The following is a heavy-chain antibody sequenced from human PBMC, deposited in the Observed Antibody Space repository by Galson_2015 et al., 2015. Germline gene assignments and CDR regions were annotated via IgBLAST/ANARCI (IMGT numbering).Heavy chain of an antibody. CDR2: ISYDGSNK. Sequence: SLRLSCAASGFTSSSYGMHWVRQAPGKGLEWVAVISYDGSNKYYADSVKGRFTISRDNSKNTLYLQMNSLRAEDTAVYYCARGINRYGGIDYWGQGTLVTVSP. D-gene: IGHD4-23*01. V-gene: IGHV3-30*03. J-gene: IGHJ4*02. CDR1: GFTSSSYG. CDR3: ARGINRYGGIDY.